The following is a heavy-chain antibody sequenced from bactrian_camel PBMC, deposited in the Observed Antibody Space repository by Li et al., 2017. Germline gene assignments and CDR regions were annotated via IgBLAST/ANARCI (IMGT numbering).Heavy chain of an antibody. D-gene: IGHD2*01. CDR1: GYRDVNYC. CDR2: IYTDGYFGGPRP. CDR3: AADLSTPRCAVVSRTSYKF. V-gene: IGHV3S19*01. J-gene: IGHJ4*01. Sequence: VQLVESGGASVQAGGSLRLSCTIQGYRDVNYCLGWFRQAPGKEREGVATIYTDGYFGGPRPYYADSVKGRLTISQDSDKNTVYLQMDSLKPEDTATYYCAADLSTPRCAVVSRTSYKFWGQGTQVTVS.